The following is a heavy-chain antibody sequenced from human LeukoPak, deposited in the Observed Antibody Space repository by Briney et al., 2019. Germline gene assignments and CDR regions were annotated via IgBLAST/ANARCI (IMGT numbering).Heavy chain of an antibody. CDR2: ISAYNGNT. D-gene: IGHD3-10*01. CDR1: GYTFTSYG. J-gene: IGHJ6*03. CDR3: ARAPYYYGSGSYGEHYYYYMDV. Sequence: ASVKVSCKASGYTFTSYGISWVRQAPGQGLEWMGWISAYNGNTNYAQKFQGRVTITADESTSTAYMELSSLRSEDTAVYYCARAPYYYGSGSYGEHYYYYMDVWGKGTTVTISS. V-gene: IGHV1-18*01.